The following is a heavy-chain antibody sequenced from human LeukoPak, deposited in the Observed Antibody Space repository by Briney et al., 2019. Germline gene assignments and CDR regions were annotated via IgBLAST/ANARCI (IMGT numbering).Heavy chain of an antibody. CDR1: GGTFSSYA. J-gene: IGHJ5*02. V-gene: IGHV1-69*05. Sequence: ASVKVSCKASGGTFSSYAISWVRQAPGQGFEWMGGIIPIFGTANYAQKFQGRVTITTDESTSTAYMELSSLRSEDTAVYYCARGLLWFGDSRGNWFDPWGQGTLVTVSS. D-gene: IGHD3-10*01. CDR2: IIPIFGTA. CDR3: ARGLLWFGDSRGNWFDP.